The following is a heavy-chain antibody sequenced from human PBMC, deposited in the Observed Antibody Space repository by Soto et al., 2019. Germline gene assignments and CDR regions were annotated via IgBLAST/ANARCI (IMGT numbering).Heavy chain of an antibody. V-gene: IGHV4-59*01. CDR3: AREGGSSGYYFDY. CDR1: GGSISSYN. D-gene: IGHD3-22*01. J-gene: IGHJ4*02. Sequence: SETLSLTCTVPGGSISSYNWIWIRQPPGEGLEWIGYIDYGGSTNYNPPLKSRVTISVDTSKIQFSLKLSSVTAADTAVYYCAREGGSSGYYFDYWGQGTLVIVSS. CDR2: IDYGGST.